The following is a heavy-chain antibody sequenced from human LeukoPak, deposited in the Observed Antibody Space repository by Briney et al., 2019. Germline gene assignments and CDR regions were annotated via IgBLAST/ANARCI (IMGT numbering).Heavy chain of an antibody. CDR1: GFTFSSYS. CDR2: ISSSSYI. J-gene: IGHJ4*02. Sequence: GGSLRLSCAASGFTFSSYSMNWVRQAPGKGLEWDSSISSSSYIYYADSVKGRFTISRDNAKNSLYLQMNSLRAKDTAVYYCARGERLVPAAPFDYWGQGTLVTVSS. D-gene: IGHD2-2*01. V-gene: IGHV3-21*01. CDR3: ARGERLVPAAPFDY.